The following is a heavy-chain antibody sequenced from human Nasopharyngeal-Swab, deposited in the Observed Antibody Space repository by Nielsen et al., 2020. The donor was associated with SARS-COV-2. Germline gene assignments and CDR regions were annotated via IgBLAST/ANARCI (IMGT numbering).Heavy chain of an antibody. D-gene: IGHD4-23*01. V-gene: IGHV3-23*01. CDR1: GFTFSSYA. CDR2: ICGSGGST. Sequence: GGSLRLSCTASGFTFSSYAMSWVRQAPGKGLEWVSEICGSGGSTYYAESVKGRFTISRDNSKNTLYLQMSSLRAEDTAIYYCAKDLGVESPLWFDYWGQGTLLTVSS. CDR3: AKDLGVESPLWFDY. J-gene: IGHJ4*02.